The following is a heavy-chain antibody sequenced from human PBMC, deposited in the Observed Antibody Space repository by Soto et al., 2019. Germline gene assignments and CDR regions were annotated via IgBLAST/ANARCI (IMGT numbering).Heavy chain of an antibody. V-gene: IGHV3-30-3*01. CDR1: GFTFSTYA. D-gene: IGHD3-22*01. J-gene: IGHJ4*02. CDR2: ISYDGGNK. CDR3: ARDKYYYDNSGPFDY. Sequence: ESGGGVVQPGRSLRLSCAASGFTFSTYAMHWVRQAPGKGLEWVALISYDGGNKYYADSVKGRFTISRDNSKNTLDLQMNSLRAEDTAVYYCARDKYYYDNSGPFDYWGQGTLVTVSS.